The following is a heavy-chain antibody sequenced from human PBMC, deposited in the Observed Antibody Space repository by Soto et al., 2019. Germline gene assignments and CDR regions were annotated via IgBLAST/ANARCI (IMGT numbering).Heavy chain of an antibody. CDR2: VHSSGYT. CDR3: AREVAAPPGSLDP. CDR1: GASVSSVY. J-gene: IGHJ5*02. V-gene: IGHV4-4*07. D-gene: IGHD6-19*01. Sequence: WETLSLTCSVSGASVSSVYWSWIRQPAGKGLEWIGRVHSSGYTDFNPSLRSRVTMSVDTSRNQFSLKVTSMTAADTAVYYCAREVAAPPGSLDPWAQGTMVTV.